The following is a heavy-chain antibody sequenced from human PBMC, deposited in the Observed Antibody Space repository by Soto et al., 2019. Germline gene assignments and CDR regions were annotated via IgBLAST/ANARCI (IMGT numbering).Heavy chain of an antibody. Sequence: SETLSLTCIASGSTISSSSYYWGWIRQPPGRGLEWIGSIYYSGSTYYNPSLKSRVTISVDTSKNQFSLKLSSVTAADTAVYYCARQESSRYCSGGSCYPYYYYYYGMDVWGQGTTVT. V-gene: IGHV4-39*01. CDR1: GSTISSSSYY. D-gene: IGHD2-15*01. CDR3: ARQESSRYCSGGSCYPYYYYYYGMDV. CDR2: IYYSGST. J-gene: IGHJ6*02.